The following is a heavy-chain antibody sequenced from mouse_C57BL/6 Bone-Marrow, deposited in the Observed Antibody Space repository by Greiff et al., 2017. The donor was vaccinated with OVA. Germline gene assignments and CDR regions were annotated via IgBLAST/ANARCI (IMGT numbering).Heavy chain of an antibody. CDR1: GYTFTSYW. D-gene: IGHD2-4*01. Sequence: VQLQQPGAELVKPGASVKLSCKASGYTFTSYWMHWVKQRPGQGLEWIGDIYPGSGSTNYNEKFKSKATLTVDTSSSTAYMQLSSLTSEDSAVYYCARYDYDDAMDYWGQGTSVTVSS. CDR2: IYPGSGST. V-gene: IGHV1-55*01. CDR3: ARYDYDDAMDY. J-gene: IGHJ4*01.